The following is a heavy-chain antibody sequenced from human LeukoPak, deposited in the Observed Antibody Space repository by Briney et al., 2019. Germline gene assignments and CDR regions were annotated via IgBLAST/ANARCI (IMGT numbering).Heavy chain of an antibody. J-gene: IGHJ4*02. CDR1: GGSISSGDYY. CDR3: AGHSSGYLHFDY. D-gene: IGHD3-22*01. V-gene: IGHV4-30-4*08. CDR2: IYYSGST. Sequence: SETLSLTCTVSGGSISSGDYYWSWIRQPPGKGLEWIGYIYYSGSTNYNPSLKSRVTISVDTSKNQFSLKLSSVTAADTAVYYCAGHSSGYLHFDYWGQGTLVTVSS.